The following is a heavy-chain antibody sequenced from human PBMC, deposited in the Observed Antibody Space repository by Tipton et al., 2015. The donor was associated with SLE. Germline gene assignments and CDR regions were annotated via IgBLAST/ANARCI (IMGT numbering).Heavy chain of an antibody. Sequence: TLSLTCTVSGGSISSHYWSWIRQPPGKGLEWIGYIYYSGSTNYNPSLKSRVTISVDSSKSQFSLSLRSVTAADTAVYYCARRIGSGSSYGAWGMDVWGQGTTVTVSS. V-gene: IGHV4-59*11. D-gene: IGHD3-10*01. CDR2: IYYSGST. J-gene: IGHJ6*02. CDR1: GGSISSHY. CDR3: ARRIGSGSSYGAWGMDV.